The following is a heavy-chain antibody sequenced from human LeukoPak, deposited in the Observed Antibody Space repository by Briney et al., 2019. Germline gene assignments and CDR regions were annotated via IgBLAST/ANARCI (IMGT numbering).Heavy chain of an antibody. D-gene: IGHD1-1*01. CDR2: IYYSGST. CDR3: ARGQDDNYYFDY. J-gene: IGHJ4*02. V-gene: IGHV4-39*07. CDR1: GGSISSSSYY. Sequence: PSETLSLTCTVSGGSISSSSYYWGWIRQPPGKGLEWIGSIYYSGSTYYNPSLKSRVNISVDTSKNQFSLKLSSVTAADTAVYYCARGQDDNYYFDYWGQGTLVTVSS.